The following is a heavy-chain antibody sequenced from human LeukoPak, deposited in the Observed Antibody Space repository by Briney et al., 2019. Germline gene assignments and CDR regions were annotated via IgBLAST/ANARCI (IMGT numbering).Heavy chain of an antibody. Sequence: GGSLRLSCAASGFTFSSHSMNWVRQAPGKGLEWVSSISSSSSYIYYADSVKGRFTISRHNAKNSLYLQMNTLRVEDTAVYYCAREVRAYGGNSQSDYWGQGTLVTVSS. CDR1: GFTFSSHS. CDR3: AREVRAYGGNSQSDY. D-gene: IGHD4-23*01. CDR2: ISSSSSYI. V-gene: IGHV3-21*01. J-gene: IGHJ4*02.